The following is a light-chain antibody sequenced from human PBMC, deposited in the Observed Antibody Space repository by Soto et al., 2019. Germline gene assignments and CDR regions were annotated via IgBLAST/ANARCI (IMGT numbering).Light chain of an antibody. CDR1: QALRRTC. CDR3: HQYDNAPQT. J-gene: IGKJ2*01. CDR2: GAS. Sequence: EIVLMQSPGTLSLSPGERATLSCRASQALRRTCIAWYQQKPGQAPRVLIYGASKRATGIPDRFSGSGSGTDFSLTISSLEPEDFAVYYCHQYDNAPQTYGQGTKVEIK. V-gene: IGKV3-20*01.